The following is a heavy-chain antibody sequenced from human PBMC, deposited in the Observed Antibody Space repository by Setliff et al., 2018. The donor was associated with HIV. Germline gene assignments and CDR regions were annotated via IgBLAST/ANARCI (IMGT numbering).Heavy chain of an antibody. CDR3: AREDYYYGMDV. V-gene: IGHV4-39*02. Sequence: KASETLSLTCTVSGGSLSRTSYYWGWIRQPPGKGLEWIGSIYYSGSTYYNPSLKSRVTISVDTSKNQFSLKLSSVTAADTAVYYCAREDYYYGMDVWGQGTTVTVSS. CDR2: IYYSGST. J-gene: IGHJ6*02. CDR1: GGSLSRTSYY.